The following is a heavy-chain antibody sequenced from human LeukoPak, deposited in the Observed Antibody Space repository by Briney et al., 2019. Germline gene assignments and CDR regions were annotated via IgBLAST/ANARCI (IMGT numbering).Heavy chain of an antibody. D-gene: IGHD6-13*01. J-gene: IGHJ6*03. CDR1: GDTISSNSAA. CDR3: ARVGKRMAAAGDYYFYMDV. V-gene: IGHV6-1*01. Sequence: SQTLSLTCALSGDTISSNSAAWGWIRQSPSRGLEWMVRTYYRSKWYNDYAVSVKSRITINSDTSKNHFSLQLNSVTPEDTAVYYCARVGKRMAAAGDYYFYMDVWGKGTTVTISS. CDR2: TYYRSKWYN.